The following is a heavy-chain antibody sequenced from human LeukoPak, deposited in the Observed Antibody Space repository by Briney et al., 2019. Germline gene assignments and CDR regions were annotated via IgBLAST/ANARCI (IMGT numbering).Heavy chain of an antibody. CDR3: AKDHYYDSSGYLGPFDS. J-gene: IGHJ4*02. Sequence: GGSLRLSCGASGFTFSSYAMGWVRHTPEKGLEWVSAIGASGAGTYYADSVKGRFTISRDNSKNTLYLQMDSLRAEDSAIYYCAKDHYYDSSGYLGPFDSWGQGTLVTVSS. CDR2: IGASGAGT. CDR1: GFTFSSYA. D-gene: IGHD3-22*01. V-gene: IGHV3-23*01.